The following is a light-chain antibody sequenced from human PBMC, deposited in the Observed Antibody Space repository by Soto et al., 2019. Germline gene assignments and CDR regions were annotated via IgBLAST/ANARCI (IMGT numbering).Light chain of an antibody. J-gene: IGKJ5*01. CDR2: GEP. V-gene: IGKV3-20*01. Sequence: EIVLTQSPGTLSLSPGERATLSCRASQSVSTNYLAWYQQKPGGAPRLLIYGEPSRVTGIPGRFSGSGSGTDFTLTISRLEPEDFAVYYCQQYGSSPSITFGQGTRLEIK. CDR3: QQYGSSPSIT. CDR1: QSVSTNY.